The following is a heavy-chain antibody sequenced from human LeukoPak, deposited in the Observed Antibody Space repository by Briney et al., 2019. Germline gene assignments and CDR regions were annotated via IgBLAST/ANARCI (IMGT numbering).Heavy chain of an antibody. D-gene: IGHD7-27*01. V-gene: IGHV3-23*01. CDR1: GFTFNNFA. Sequence: GGSLRLSCAASGFTFNNFAMNWVRQAPGKGLEWVSSVNFRGTISYYADSVKGRFTISRDNSKNSLFLQMDSLRAEDAAIYYCAKGERGIDYWGQGTLVTVSS. J-gene: IGHJ4*02. CDR2: VNFRGTIS. CDR3: AKGERGIDY.